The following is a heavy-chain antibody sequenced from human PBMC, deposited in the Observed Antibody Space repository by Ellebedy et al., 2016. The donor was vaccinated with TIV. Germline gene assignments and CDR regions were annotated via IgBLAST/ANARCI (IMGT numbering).Heavy chain of an antibody. CDR1: AITFNSHT. D-gene: IGHD3-10*01. CDR2: ISSSSINI. CDR3: SREGVGAETFDV. Sequence: GESLKISCQDSAITFNSHTMHWVRQAPGKGLQWVASISSSSINIYYAESVKGRFTISRDNAKKSLFLQMDSLRADDTAVYYCSREGVGAETFDVWGQGTMVTVSS. V-gene: IGHV3-48*04. J-gene: IGHJ3*01.